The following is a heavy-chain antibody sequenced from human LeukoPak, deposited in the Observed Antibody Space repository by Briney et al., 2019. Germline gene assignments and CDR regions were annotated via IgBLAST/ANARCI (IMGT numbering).Heavy chain of an antibody. Sequence: LCCAAFGFTFSCYGMHRLGPTPGTGVEWVSIISYDGSNKYYADYVKGRFTISRDNSKNTLYLQMNSLRAEDTAVYYCAKELYSYGEGSFDIWGQGTMVTVSS. V-gene: IGHV3-30*18. CDR1: GFTFSCYG. CDR2: ISYDGSNK. CDR3: AKELYSYGEGSFDI. J-gene: IGHJ3*02. D-gene: IGHD5-18*01.